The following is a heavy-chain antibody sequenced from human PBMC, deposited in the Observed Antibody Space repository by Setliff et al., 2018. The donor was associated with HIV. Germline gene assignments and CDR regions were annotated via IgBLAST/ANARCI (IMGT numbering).Heavy chain of an antibody. CDR1: GGSFRGYY. CDR3: ARGTKGSTWSVTRINWFDT. CDR2: IDHSGST. J-gene: IGHJ5*02. Sequence: SETLSLTCAVYGGSFRGYYWNWIRQSPDKGLEWIGEIDHSGSTNYNPSLRSRVIMSADTPKSQFSLNLTSLTAGDTAVYYCARGTKGSTWSVTRINWFDTWGQGTLVTVSS. V-gene: IGHV4-34*01. D-gene: IGHD6-6*01.